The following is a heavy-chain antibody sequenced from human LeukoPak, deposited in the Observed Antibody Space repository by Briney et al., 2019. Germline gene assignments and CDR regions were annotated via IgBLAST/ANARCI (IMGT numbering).Heavy chain of an antibody. J-gene: IGHJ4*02. CDR3: SRSRYSGSYPSFDY. D-gene: IGHD1-26*01. Sequence: SETLSLTCTVSGVSISSSNSYWGWIRQPPGKGLEWIGSIYYSGNTYYNASLKSQVSISIDTSKNQFSLRLTSVTAADTAMYYCSRSRYSGSYPSFDYWGQGTLVTVSS. CDR2: IYYSGNT. CDR1: GVSISSSNSY. V-gene: IGHV4-39*01.